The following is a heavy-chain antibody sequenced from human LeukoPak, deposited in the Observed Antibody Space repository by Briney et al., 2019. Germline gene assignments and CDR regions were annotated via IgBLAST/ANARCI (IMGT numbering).Heavy chain of an antibody. CDR3: ARTTGSGSYYNGYYFDY. J-gene: IGHJ4*02. V-gene: IGHV4-30-4*01. CDR2: IYYSGST. CDR1: GVSISSGDYY. Sequence: SQTLSLTCTVSGVSISSGDYYWGWIRQPPGKGLEWIGYIYYSGSTYYNPSLKSRVTISVDTSKNQFSLKLSSVTAADTAVYYCARTTGSGSYYNGYYFDYWGQGTLVTVSS. D-gene: IGHD3-10*01.